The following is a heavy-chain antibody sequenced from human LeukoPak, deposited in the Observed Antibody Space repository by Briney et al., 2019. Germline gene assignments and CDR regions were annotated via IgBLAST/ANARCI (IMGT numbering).Heavy chain of an antibody. V-gene: IGHV3-21*01. Sequence: GGSLRLSCAACGFTFSIYNMNWVRQAPGKGLEWVSSISNSGTYIYYADSMKGRFTISRDNAKNSLHLQMNSLKVEDTAVYYCARDRIVGATIDYWGQGTLVTVSS. CDR1: GFTFSIYN. J-gene: IGHJ4*02. CDR2: ISNSGTYI. CDR3: ARDRIVGATIDY. D-gene: IGHD1-26*01.